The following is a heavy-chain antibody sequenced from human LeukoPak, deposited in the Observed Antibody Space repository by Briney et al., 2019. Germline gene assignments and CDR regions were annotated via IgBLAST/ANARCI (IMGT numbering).Heavy chain of an antibody. CDR1: GFPFSTYL. D-gene: IGHD6-13*01. V-gene: IGHV3-7*01. J-gene: IGHJ4*02. CDR2: IKQDGTEK. Sequence: GGSLRLSCAASGFPFSTYLMTWVRQAPGKGLEWVANIKQDGTEKYYVDSVKGRFSISRDNANNSLYLQMNSPRAEDTAVYYCASERPSSSWYDYWGQGTLVTVSS. CDR3: ASERPSSSWYDY.